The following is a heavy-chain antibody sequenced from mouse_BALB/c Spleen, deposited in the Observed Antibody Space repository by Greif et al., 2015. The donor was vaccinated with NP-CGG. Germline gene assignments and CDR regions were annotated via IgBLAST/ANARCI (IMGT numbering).Heavy chain of an antibody. CDR2: IYPGDGDT. D-gene: IGHD1-1*01. CDR1: GYAFSSYW. Sequence: VKLMESGAELVRPGSSVKISCKASGYAFSSYWMNWVKQRPGQGLEWIGQIYPGDGDTNYNGKFKGKATLTADKSSSTAYMHLSSLTSEDSTVYFCAREGYGTRYFDVWGAGTTVTVSS. V-gene: IGHV1-80*01. CDR3: AREGYGTRYFDV. J-gene: IGHJ1*01.